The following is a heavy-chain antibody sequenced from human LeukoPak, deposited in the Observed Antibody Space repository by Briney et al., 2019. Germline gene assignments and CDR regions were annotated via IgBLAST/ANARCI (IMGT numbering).Heavy chain of an antibody. CDR3: ATEHSSGPFFDY. CDR2: IIPILGIT. Sequence: SVKVSCKASGYTFTGYYMHWVRQAPGQGLEWMGRIIPILGITNYAQKFQGGVTLTADKSTITAYMELSSLRSEDTAVYYCATEHSSGPFFDYWGQGTLVTVSS. CDR1: GYTFTGYY. J-gene: IGHJ4*02. D-gene: IGHD3-22*01. V-gene: IGHV1-69*04.